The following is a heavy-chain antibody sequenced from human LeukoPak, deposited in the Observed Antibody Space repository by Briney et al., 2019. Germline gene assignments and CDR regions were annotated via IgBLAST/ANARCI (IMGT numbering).Heavy chain of an antibody. J-gene: IGHJ4*02. CDR3: ATATDYFDY. Sequence: PGGSLRLSCAASGFTFSSYGMPWVRQAPGKGLEWVAVISYDGSNKYYADSVKGRFTISRDNSKNTLYLQMNSLRAEDTAVYYCATATDYFDYWGQGTLVTVSS. V-gene: IGHV3-30*03. CDR2: ISYDGSNK. CDR1: GFTFSSYG.